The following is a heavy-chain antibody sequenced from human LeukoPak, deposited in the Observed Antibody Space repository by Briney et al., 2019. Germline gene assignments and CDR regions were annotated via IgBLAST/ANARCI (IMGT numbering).Heavy chain of an antibody. D-gene: IGHD3-22*01. V-gene: IGHV4-31*03. CDR1: GGSISSGGYY. CDR3: ARETYHYYDSSGYYSDRAFDI. J-gene: IGHJ3*02. CDR2: IYYSGST. Sequence: SQTLSLSCTVSGGSISSGGYYWSWIRQHPGKGLEWIGYIYYSGSTYYNPSLKSRVTISVDTSKNQFFLKLSSVTAADTAVYYCARETYHYYDSSGYYSDRAFDIWGQGTMVTVSS.